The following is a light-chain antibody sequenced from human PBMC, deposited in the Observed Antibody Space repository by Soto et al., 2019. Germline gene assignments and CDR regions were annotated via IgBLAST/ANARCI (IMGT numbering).Light chain of an antibody. CDR2: DVS. CDR3: SSYTSSSTF. CDR1: SSDVGVYNY. J-gene: IGLJ1*01. V-gene: IGLV2-14*01. Sequence: QSVLTQPASVSGSPGQSITISCTGTSSDVGVYNYVSWYQQHPGKAPKLMIYDVSNRPSGVSNRFSGSKSGNTASLTISGLQAEAEADYYCSSYTSSSTFFGTGTKVTVL.